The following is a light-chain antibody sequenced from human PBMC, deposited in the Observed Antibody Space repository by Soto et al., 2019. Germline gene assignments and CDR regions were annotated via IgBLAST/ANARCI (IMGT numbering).Light chain of an antibody. CDR2: GAS. V-gene: IGKV3-20*01. J-gene: IGKJ1*01. Sequence: EVVMTQSPATLSVSPGERATLSCRASQSVSSNLAWYQQKPGQAPRLLIYGASSRATGIPDRFSGSGSGTDFTLTISRLEPEDFAVYYCQKYGNFWTFGQGTKVDI. CDR3: QKYGNFWT. CDR1: QSVSSN.